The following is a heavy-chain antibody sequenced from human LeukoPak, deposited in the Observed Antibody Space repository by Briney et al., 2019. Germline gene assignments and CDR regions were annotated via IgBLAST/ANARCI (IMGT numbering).Heavy chain of an antibody. D-gene: IGHD1-26*01. Sequence: SSETLSLTCTVSGGSISSSSYYWGWIRQPPGKGLEWIGSIYYSGSTYYNPSLKSRVTISVDTSKNQFSLKLSSVTAADTAVYYCARASGSYERAFDIWGQGTMVTVSS. CDR1: GGSISSSSYY. CDR2: IYYSGST. J-gene: IGHJ3*02. CDR3: ARASGSYERAFDI. V-gene: IGHV4-39*01.